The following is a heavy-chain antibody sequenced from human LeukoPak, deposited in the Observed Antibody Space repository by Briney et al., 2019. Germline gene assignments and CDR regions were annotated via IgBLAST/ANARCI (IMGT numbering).Heavy chain of an antibody. D-gene: IGHD6-19*01. V-gene: IGHV1-18*01. CDR2: ITGYNGNT. CDR3: ARDQAVGWPPVYFEY. CDR1: GYSFTYYG. Sequence: GASVKVSCKTSGYSFTYYGISWLRQAPGQRPEWMGWITGYNGNTGNAQKFQDRVTMTIDTSTATAYMELRSLRSDDTAVYYCARDQAVGWPPVYFEYWGQGTPVTVSP. J-gene: IGHJ4*02.